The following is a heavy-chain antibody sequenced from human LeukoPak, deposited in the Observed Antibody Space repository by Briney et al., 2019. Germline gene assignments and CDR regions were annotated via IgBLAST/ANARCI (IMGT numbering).Heavy chain of an antibody. D-gene: IGHD5-12*01. V-gene: IGHV3-21*01. J-gene: IGHJ6*03. CDR1: GFTFSSYS. CDR3: ATGYSASKRSYFYYMDV. CDR2: ISSSSSYI. Sequence: GGSLRLSFPASGFTFSSYSINWVRQAPGKGLEWVSSISSSSSYIYYADSVRGGFTISRDNAKNSLYLQMNSLRAEDTAVYYCATGYSASKRSYFYYMDVWGTGTPVTVSS.